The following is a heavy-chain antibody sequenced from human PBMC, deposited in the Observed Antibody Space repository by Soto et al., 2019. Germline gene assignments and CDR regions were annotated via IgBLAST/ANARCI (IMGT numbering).Heavy chain of an antibody. V-gene: IGHV1-58*01. CDR3: AADRFCGAGSVDYGMDV. Sequence: QMQLVQSGPEVKKPGTSVKVSCEASGFTFSKSGVQWVRQARGQRLEWIGWIVVGSGNTNYAQKFQERVTIFRDMSTSTAYMELSSLRSGDTAVYYCAADRFCGAGSVDYGMDVWGQGTTVTVSS. J-gene: IGHJ6*02. CDR2: IVVGSGNT. D-gene: IGHD3-10*01. CDR1: GFTFSKSG.